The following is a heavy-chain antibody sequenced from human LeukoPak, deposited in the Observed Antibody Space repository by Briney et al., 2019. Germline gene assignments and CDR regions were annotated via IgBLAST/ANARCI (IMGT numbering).Heavy chain of an antibody. D-gene: IGHD3-10*01. CDR3: VKDRTGTYTLDY. V-gene: IGHV3-21*01. Sequence: TGGSLRLSCAASGFTFNRYTMNWVRQAPGKGLEWVSSISSSTTHIYYADSVKGRFTISRDNSKNTLNLQMNSLRAEDTAVYYCVKDRTGTYTLDYWGQGTLVTVSS. CDR2: ISSSTTHI. J-gene: IGHJ4*02. CDR1: GFTFNRYT.